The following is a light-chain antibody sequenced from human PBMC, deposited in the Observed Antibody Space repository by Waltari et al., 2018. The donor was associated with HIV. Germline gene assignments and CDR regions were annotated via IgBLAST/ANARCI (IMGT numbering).Light chain of an antibody. V-gene: IGKV1-9*01. CDR3: QQLNVFPLT. CDR2: AAS. J-gene: IGKJ4*01. CDR1: QGISSY. Sequence: DIQLTQSPSFLSASVGDRVPITCRTSQGISSYLAWYQQKPGKAPKLLIYAASTLQSGVPSRFSGSGSGTEFTLTIISLQPEDLATYYCQQLNVFPLTFGGGTKVEIK.